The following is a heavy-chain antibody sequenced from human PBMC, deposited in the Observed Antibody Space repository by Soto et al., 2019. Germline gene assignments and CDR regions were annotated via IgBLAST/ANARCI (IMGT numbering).Heavy chain of an antibody. CDR2: ISGSSFTI. CDR1: GFTFSDYY. Sequence: QVQLVESGGGLVKPGGSLRLSCAASGFTFSDYYMSWIRQAPGKGLEWVAHISGSSFTIDYADSVKGRFTISRDNAKKSLLLQMNSLRAEDTAVYYCARDIVGATGDWFDPWGQGTLVTVSS. J-gene: IGHJ5*02. D-gene: IGHD1-26*01. V-gene: IGHV3-11*01. CDR3: ARDIVGATGDWFDP.